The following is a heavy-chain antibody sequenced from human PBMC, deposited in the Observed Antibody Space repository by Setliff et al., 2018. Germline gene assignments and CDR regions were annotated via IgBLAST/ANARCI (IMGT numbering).Heavy chain of an antibody. CDR2: IHYSENT. Sequence: SETLSLTCTVSGGSITSGRYYWGWIRQPPGQGLEWIASIHYSENTYYNPSLKTRVTISVDTSKNQLSLKLTSVTAADTAVYYCARHVGSRSRGYNYYYYYMDVWGKGTTVTVSS. D-gene: IGHD3-10*01. CDR3: ARHVGSRSRGYNYYYYYMDV. J-gene: IGHJ6*03. V-gene: IGHV4-39*01. CDR1: GGSITSGRYY.